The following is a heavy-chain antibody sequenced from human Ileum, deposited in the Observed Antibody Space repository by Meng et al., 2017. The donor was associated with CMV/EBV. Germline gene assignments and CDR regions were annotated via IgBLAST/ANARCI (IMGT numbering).Heavy chain of an antibody. Sequence: QPGPGLVKPPETLSLTCTVSGGSISSYHWTWIRQPPGKGLEWIGGVTRSGSTNYNPSLKSRLIISLDTSTNQFSLKLNSVTAADTAIYYCARGSSQVWELLHCWGQGTLVTVSS. J-gene: IGHJ4*02. V-gene: IGHV4-34*01. CDR1: GGSISSYH. CDR3: ARGSSQVWELLHC. CDR2: VTRSGST. D-gene: IGHD1-26*01.